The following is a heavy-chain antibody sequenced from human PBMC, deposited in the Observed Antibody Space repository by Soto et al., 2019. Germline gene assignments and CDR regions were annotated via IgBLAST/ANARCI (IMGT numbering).Heavy chain of an antibody. CDR2: IRAYNGNT. CDR3: ARSPYSVSYLRSNSNWFDP. D-gene: IGHD1-26*01. CDR1: GYTFTSYG. V-gene: IGHV1-18*04. J-gene: IGHJ5*02. Sequence: GAVKVSCKASGYTFTSYGISGVRQAPGQGLEWLGRIRAYNGNTNYAQKHQGRVTMTTDTSTSTAYMELRSLRSDDTAVYYCARSPYSVSYLRSNSNWFDPWGQVTLVSVSS.